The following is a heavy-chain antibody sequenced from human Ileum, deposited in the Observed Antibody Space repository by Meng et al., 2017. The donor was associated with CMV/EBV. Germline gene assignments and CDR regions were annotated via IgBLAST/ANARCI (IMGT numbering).Heavy chain of an antibody. CDR2: LNNDGSGT. Sequence: CEPSGFPFSNYWMHWVRQAPGKGLAWVSRLNNDGSGTTYADSVGGRFTISRDNSKNTLYLEMKNLRADDTAVYFCARDRGDGYGLDYWGQGTLVTVSS. CDR3: ARDRGDGYGLDY. V-gene: IGHV3-74*01. CDR1: GFPFSNYW. D-gene: IGHD5-24*01. J-gene: IGHJ4*02.